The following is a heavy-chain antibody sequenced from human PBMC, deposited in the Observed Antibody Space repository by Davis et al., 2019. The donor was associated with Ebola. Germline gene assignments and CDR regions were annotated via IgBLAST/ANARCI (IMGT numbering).Heavy chain of an antibody. Sequence: ASVKVSCKASGYTFTSYGISWVRQAPGQGLEWMGWISAYNGNTNYAQKLQGRVTMTTDTSTSTAYMELSSLRSEDTAMYYCARHNWNLGSAFDYWGQGTLVTVSS. CDR2: ISAYNGNT. J-gene: IGHJ4*02. CDR1: GYTFTSYG. CDR3: ARHNWNLGSAFDY. D-gene: IGHD1-20*01. V-gene: IGHV1-18*01.